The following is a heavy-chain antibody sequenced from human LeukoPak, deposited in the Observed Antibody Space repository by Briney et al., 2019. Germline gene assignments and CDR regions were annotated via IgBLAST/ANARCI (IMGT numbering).Heavy chain of an antibody. V-gene: IGHV4-34*01. J-gene: IGHJ4*02. CDR3: ARDEYSSSWPYYFDY. CDR1: GGSSSGYY. Sequence: SETLSLTCAVYGGSSSGYYWSWIRQPPGKGLEWIGEINHSGSTNYNPSLKSRVTISVDTSKNQFSLKLSSVTAADTVVYYCARDEYSSSWPYYFDYWGQGTLVTVSS. CDR2: INHSGST. D-gene: IGHD6-13*01.